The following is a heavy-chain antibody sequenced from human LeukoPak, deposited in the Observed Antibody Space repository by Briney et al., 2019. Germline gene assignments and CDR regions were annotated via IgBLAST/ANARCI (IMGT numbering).Heavy chain of an antibody. Sequence: SETLSLTCSVSGASISSGNYFWNWVRQSPVKGLEWIGCVSYSGTTHYNPSLKSRVTIFVDTSKNQFSLNLNSVTASDTAEYYCARSFDYWGQGTLVAVSS. CDR3: ARSFDY. V-gene: IGHV4-39*01. CDR1: GASISSGNYF. J-gene: IGHJ4*02. CDR2: VSYSGTT.